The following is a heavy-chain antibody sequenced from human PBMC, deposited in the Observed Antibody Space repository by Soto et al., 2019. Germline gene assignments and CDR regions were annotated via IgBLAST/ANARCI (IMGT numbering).Heavy chain of an antibody. Sequence: SEILSLTCTVSGGSISSSSYYWGWIRQPPGKGLEWIGSIYYSGSTYYNPSLKSRVTIPVDTSKNQFSLRLSSVTAADTAVYYCASLRVRDPLTTYYYYGMDVWGQGTTVTVSS. V-gene: IGHV4-39*01. CDR2: IYYSGST. CDR3: ASLRVRDPLTTYYYYGMDV. CDR1: GGSISSSSYY. D-gene: IGHD1-1*01. J-gene: IGHJ6*02.